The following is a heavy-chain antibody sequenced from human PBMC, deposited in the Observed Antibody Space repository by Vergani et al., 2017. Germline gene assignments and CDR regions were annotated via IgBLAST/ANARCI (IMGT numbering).Heavy chain of an antibody. J-gene: IGHJ6*02. CDR3: ARAHIGQQPASSGMDV. CDR1: GFTFSSYA. V-gene: IGHV3-30-3*01. CDR2: ISYDGSNK. Sequence: VQLVESGGGVVQPGRSLRLSCAASGFTFSSYAMHWVRQAPGKGLEWVAVISYDGSNKYYADSVKGRFTISRDNSKNTLYLQMNSLRAEDTAVYYCARAHIGQQPASSGMDVWGQGTTVTVSS. D-gene: IGHD6-13*01.